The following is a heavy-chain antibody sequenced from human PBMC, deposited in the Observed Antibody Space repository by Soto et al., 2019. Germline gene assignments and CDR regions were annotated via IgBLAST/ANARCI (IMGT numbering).Heavy chain of an antibody. CDR3: ARHDGLGPLSGHGMDV. Sequence: PGESLKISCKGSGYSFTSHWIGWVRQMPGKGLEWMGIIYPGDSNTKYSPSFHGQVTISADKSISTAHLQWSSLQASDSAMYYCARHDGLGPLSGHGMDVWGQGTTVTVSS. CDR2: IYPGDSNT. J-gene: IGHJ6*02. V-gene: IGHV5-51*01. CDR1: GYSFTSHW. D-gene: IGHD3-9*01.